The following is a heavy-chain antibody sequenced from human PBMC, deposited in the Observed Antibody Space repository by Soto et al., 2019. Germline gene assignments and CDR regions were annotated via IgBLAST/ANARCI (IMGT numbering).Heavy chain of an antibody. CDR1: XXXXXSYT. J-gene: IGHJ6*03. CDR2: IIPILGIA. V-gene: IGHV1-69*02. Sequence: GASXKVXXKAXXXXXXSYTISWXXXXXXXGLEWMGRIIPILGIANYAQKLQGRVTITADKSTSTAYMELSSLRSEDTAVYYCARGGVTRNYYYYYMDVWGXGT. CDR3: ARGGVTRNYYYYYMDV. D-gene: IGHD4-17*01.